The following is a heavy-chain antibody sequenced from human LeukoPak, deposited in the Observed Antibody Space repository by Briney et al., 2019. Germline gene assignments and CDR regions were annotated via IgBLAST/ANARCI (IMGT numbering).Heavy chain of an antibody. J-gene: IGHJ4*02. D-gene: IGHD3-22*01. CDR2: INPNSGGT. CDR1: GYTFTGYY. CDR3: ASLLTERYYDSSGIDY. Sequence: ASVKVSCKASGYTFTGYYMHWVRQAPGQGLEWMGWINPNSGGTNYAQKFQGRVTMTRDTSISTAYMELSRLRSDDTAVYYCASLLTERYYDSSGIDYWGQGTLVTVSS. V-gene: IGHV1-2*02.